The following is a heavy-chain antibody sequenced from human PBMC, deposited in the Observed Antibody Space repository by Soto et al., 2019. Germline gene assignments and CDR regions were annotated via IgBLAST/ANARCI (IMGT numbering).Heavy chain of an antibody. CDR1: GFSLSTRGVA. CDR3: AHRPRGYAYYFDY. J-gene: IGHJ4*02. V-gene: IGHV2-5*02. CDR2: IYWDEDK. Sequence: QITLKESGPTLVKPTQTLTLTCTFSGFSLSTRGVAVGWFLKPPVKALEWLALIYWDEDKWYSPSLKSRLTITDDTSKHQVVLTMTNMDPVDTAIYYCAHRPRGYAYYFDYWGQGTLVTVSS. D-gene: IGHD5-12*01.